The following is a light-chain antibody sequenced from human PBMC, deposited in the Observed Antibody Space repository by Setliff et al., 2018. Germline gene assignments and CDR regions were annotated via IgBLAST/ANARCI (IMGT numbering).Light chain of an antibody. CDR3: CSYAGSYTSFDV. Sequence: QSALTRPRSVSGSPGQSVTISCTGTSSDVGGYNYVSWYQQHPGKAPKLMIYDVSKRPSGVPDRFSGSKSGNTASLTISGLQAEDEADYYCCSYAGSYTSFDVFGTGTKGTVL. V-gene: IGLV2-11*01. J-gene: IGLJ1*01. CDR1: SSDVGGYNY. CDR2: DVS.